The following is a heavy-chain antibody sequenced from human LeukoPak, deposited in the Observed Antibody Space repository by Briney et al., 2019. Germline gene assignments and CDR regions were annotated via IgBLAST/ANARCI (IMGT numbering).Heavy chain of an antibody. CDR3: ARVGAGEGGIDY. J-gene: IGHJ4*02. CDR1: GYTFIIYE. Sequence: ASVKVSCKASGYTFIIYEIQWVRQAPGQGLEWVGWMRPRYGNTAYAQSFQGRVTITRDTSIDTVYMELSGLRSADTAVYYCARVGAGEGGIDYWAQGTLITVSS. V-gene: IGHV1-8*03. CDR2: MRPRYGNT. D-gene: IGHD3-10*01.